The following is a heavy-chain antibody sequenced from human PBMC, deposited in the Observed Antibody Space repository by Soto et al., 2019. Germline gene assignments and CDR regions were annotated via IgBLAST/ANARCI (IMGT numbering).Heavy chain of an antibody. J-gene: IGHJ4*02. CDR3: ARETPIRGAGSSTFDY. V-gene: IGHV1-69*13. D-gene: IGHD3-10*01. CDR1: GGTFSSYA. Sequence: GASVKVSCKASGGTFSSYAISWVRQAPGQGLEWMGGIIPIFGTANYAQKFQGRVTITADESTSTAYMELSSLRSEDTAVYYCARETPIRGAGSSTFDYWGQGTLVTVSS. CDR2: IIPIFGTA.